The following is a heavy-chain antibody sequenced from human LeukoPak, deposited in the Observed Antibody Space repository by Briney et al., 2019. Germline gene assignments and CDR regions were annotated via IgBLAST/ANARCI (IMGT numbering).Heavy chain of an antibody. D-gene: IGHD6-19*01. V-gene: IGHV4-61*02. J-gene: IGHJ6*03. CDR1: GGSIRSDNYY. CDR3: TRGLEQWMVGHYFYYMDV. Sequence: SQTLSLTCIVSGGSIRSDNYYWSWIRQPAGKGLEWIGRIYASGNTTYKLSLKSRVTMSVDTSKNQFSLKLRSVTAADTAVYYCTRGLEQWMVGHYFYYMDVWGKGTAVTVSS. CDR2: IYASGNT.